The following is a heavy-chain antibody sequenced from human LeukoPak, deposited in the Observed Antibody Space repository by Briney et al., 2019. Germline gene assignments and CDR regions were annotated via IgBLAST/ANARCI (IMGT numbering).Heavy chain of an antibody. V-gene: IGHV4-39*01. D-gene: IGHD3-22*01. Sequence: SETLSLTCTVSGGSITNNNFLWGWIRQPPGKGLDYIGSVHYRGSTYYSPSLKSRVTISVDTSKSRFSLKLSSVTAADTAVYYCARMVDSSGFSPCQHWGQGTLVTVSS. CDR1: GGSITNNNFL. CDR2: VHYRGST. J-gene: IGHJ1*01. CDR3: ARMVDSSGFSPCQH.